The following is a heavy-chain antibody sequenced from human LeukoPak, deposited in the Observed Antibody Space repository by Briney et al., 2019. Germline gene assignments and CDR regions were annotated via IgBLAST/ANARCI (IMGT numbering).Heavy chain of an antibody. CDR2: ISGSGRKI. V-gene: IGHV3-23*01. Sequence: GGSLRLSCAASGFTFTNYGMSWVRQAPGKGLEWVSGISGSGRKIYYADSVKGRFTSSRDNSKNTLYLQMNSLRAEDTALYYCARGSTHYDVLTGYHYYFDYWGQGTLVTVSS. D-gene: IGHD3-9*01. CDR1: GFTFTNYG. CDR3: ARGSTHYDVLTGYHYYFDY. J-gene: IGHJ4*02.